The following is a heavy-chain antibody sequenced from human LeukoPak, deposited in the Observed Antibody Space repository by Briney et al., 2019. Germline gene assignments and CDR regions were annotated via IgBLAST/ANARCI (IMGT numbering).Heavy chain of an antibody. Sequence: KPSETLSLTCAVYGGSFSGYYWSWIRQPPGKGLEWIGEINHSGSTNYNPSLKSRVTMSVDTSKNQFSLKLSSVTAADTAVYYCVRRGYSYRYWGQGTLVTVSS. CDR3: VRRGYSYRY. D-gene: IGHD3-16*02. V-gene: IGHV4-34*01. CDR1: GGSFSGYY. J-gene: IGHJ4*02. CDR2: INHSGST.